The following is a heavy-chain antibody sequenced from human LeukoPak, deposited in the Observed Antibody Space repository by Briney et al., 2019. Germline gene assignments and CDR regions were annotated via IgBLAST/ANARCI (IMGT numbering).Heavy chain of an antibody. CDR1: GFTFSSYA. Sequence: PGGSLRLSCAASGFTFSSYAMSWVRQAPGKGLEWVSSISGSGGSTYHADSVKGRFTISRDNSKNTLYLEMSSLRAEDTAIYYCAKMKGHPLPKYYMDVWGQGTTVTVSS. D-gene: IGHD1-26*01. V-gene: IGHV3-23*01. J-gene: IGHJ6*01. CDR3: AKMKGHPLPKYYMDV. CDR2: ISGSGGST.